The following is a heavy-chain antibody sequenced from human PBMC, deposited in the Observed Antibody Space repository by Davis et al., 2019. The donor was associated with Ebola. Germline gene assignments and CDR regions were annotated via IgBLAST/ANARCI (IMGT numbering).Heavy chain of an antibody. Sequence: GGSLRLSCATSGFTFSTYWMSWVRQAPGKGLEWVATIKEDGSEKYYVDSVKGRFTISRDNARNSVDLQMNSLRAEDTAVYYCARGGYYDSSGYSHDAFDIWGQGTMVTVSS. J-gene: IGHJ3*02. D-gene: IGHD3-22*01. CDR1: GFTFSTYW. CDR3: ARGGYYDSSGYSHDAFDI. CDR2: IKEDGSEK. V-gene: IGHV3-7*01.